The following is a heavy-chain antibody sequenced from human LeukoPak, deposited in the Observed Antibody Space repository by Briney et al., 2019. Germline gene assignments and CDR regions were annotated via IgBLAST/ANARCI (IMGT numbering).Heavy chain of an antibody. J-gene: IGHJ5*02. CDR3: AKDPRGVGARGS. Sequence: GGSLRLSCAASGFTFSSFAMTWVRQAPGKGLEWVSGISGSGDDTYYADSVKGRFTISRDNSENTLYLQMHNLRLEDTAVYYCAKDPRGVGARGSWGQGTLVAVSS. D-gene: IGHD1-26*01. V-gene: IGHV3-23*01. CDR2: ISGSGDDT. CDR1: GFTFSSFA.